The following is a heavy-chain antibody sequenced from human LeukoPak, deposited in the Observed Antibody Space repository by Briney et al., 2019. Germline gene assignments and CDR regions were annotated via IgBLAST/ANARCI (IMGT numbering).Heavy chain of an antibody. CDR3: ARASSGTNFYYYMDV. D-gene: IGHD6-19*01. CDR1: GYSFTGYY. J-gene: IGHJ6*03. V-gene: IGHV1-2*02. Sequence: GASVKVSCKASGYSFTGYYMHWVRQAPGQGLEWMGWINPNSGGTNYAQKFQGRVTMTRDTSINTAYMELSRLRSDDTAVYYCARASSGTNFYYYMDVWGKGTTVTISS. CDR2: INPNSGGT.